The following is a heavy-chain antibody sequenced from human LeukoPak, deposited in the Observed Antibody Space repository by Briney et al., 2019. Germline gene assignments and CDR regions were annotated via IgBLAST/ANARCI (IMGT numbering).Heavy chain of an antibody. CDR1: GGSISSNYY. V-gene: IGHV4-39*02. J-gene: IGHJ4*02. Sequence: SETLSLTCTVSGGSISSNYYWGWIRQPPGKGLEWIVSFFYSGSTYYNPSLKSRVTISVDTSNNQFSLRLTSVTAADTAVYYCARARGRYIDFLDYWGQGTLVTVSS. CDR3: ARARGRYIDFLDY. D-gene: IGHD3-9*01. CDR2: FFYSGST.